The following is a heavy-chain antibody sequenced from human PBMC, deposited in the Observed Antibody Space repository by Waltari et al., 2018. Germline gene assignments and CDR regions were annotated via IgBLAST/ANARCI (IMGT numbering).Heavy chain of an antibody. V-gene: IGHV1-69*06. Sequence: QSGAEVKKPGSSVKVSCKASGGTFSSYAISWVRQAPGQGLEWMGRIIPIFGTANYAQKFQGRVTITADKSTSTAYMELSSLRSEDTAVYYCARAEERELLSSYAFDIWGQGTMVTVSS. CDR1: GGTFSSYA. CDR2: IIPIFGTA. CDR3: ARAEERELLSSYAFDI. J-gene: IGHJ3*02. D-gene: IGHD1-26*01.